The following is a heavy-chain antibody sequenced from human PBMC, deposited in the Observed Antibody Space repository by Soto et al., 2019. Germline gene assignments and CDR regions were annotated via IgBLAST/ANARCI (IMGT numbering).Heavy chain of an antibody. CDR1: GYTFTSFW. Sequence: ASVKVSCKASGYTFTSFWITWVLRAPGQDLEWMGWISAYNGDTNYAPRLQGRVTMTTDTSTTTVYMELKNLKSDDTAVYYCARDQEYSTSGLYWFDLWGQGTLVTVSS. CDR3: ARDQEYSTSGLYWFDL. CDR2: ISAYNGDT. V-gene: IGHV1-18*04. J-gene: IGHJ5*02. D-gene: IGHD6-6*01.